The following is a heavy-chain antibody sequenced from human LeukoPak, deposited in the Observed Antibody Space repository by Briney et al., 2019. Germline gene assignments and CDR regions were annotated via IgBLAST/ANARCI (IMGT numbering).Heavy chain of an antibody. CDR2: INHSGST. Sequence: PSETLSLTCAVYGGSFSGYYWSWIRQPPGKGLEWIGEINHSGSTNYNPSLKSRVTISVDTSKNQFSLKLSSVTPEDTAVYYCARAYGSGSYSIYYYYMDVWGKGTTVTVSS. D-gene: IGHD3-10*01. CDR1: GGSFSGYY. V-gene: IGHV4-34*01. J-gene: IGHJ6*03. CDR3: ARAYGSGSYSIYYYYMDV.